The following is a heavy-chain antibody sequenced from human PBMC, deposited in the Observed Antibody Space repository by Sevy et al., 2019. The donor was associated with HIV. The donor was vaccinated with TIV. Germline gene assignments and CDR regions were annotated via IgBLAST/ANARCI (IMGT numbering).Heavy chain of an antibody. J-gene: IGHJ1*01. Sequence: GGSLRLSCAASGFIFSNFAMHWVRQAPGKGLEGVAVTSYDGSHKYYADSVKGRFTVSRDNSRNILSLEMNSLGRDDTAVYYCARGENNDEFFQYWGQGTLVTVSS. CDR3: ARGENNDEFFQY. V-gene: IGHV3-30*04. D-gene: IGHD1-26*01. CDR1: GFIFSNFA. CDR2: TSYDGSHK.